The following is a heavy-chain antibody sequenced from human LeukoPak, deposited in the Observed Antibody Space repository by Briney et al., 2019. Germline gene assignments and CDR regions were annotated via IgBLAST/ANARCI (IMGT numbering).Heavy chain of an antibody. Sequence: PSETLSLTCTVSGGSISSSSYYWGWIRQPPGKGLEWIGSIYYSGSTYYNPSLKDRVTIYVDTSKNQFSLKLSSVTAADTAVYYRARNIAVAGRGDYMDVWGKGTTVTISS. CDR3: ARNIAVAGRGDYMDV. CDR1: GGSISSSSYY. V-gene: IGHV4-39*01. CDR2: IYYSGST. D-gene: IGHD6-19*01. J-gene: IGHJ6*03.